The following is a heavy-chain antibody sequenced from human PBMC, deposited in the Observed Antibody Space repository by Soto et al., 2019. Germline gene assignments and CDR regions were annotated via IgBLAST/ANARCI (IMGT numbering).Heavy chain of an antibody. CDR1: GFTFSDYY. Sequence: KAGGSLRLSCAASGFTFSDYYMSWIRQAPGKGLEWVSYITSSGDAIYYADSVKGRFTISRDNAKNSLYLQMNSLRADDTAVYYCARDQGYYDSSGYFHSWGQGILVTVSS. CDR3: ARDQGYYDSSGYFHS. J-gene: IGHJ4*02. D-gene: IGHD3-22*01. CDR2: ITSSGDAI. V-gene: IGHV3-11*01.